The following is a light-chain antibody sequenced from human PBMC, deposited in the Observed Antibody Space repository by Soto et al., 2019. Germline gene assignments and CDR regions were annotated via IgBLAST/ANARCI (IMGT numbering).Light chain of an antibody. CDR2: DVS. CDR1: SSDVGGYNY. J-gene: IGLJ1*01. Sequence: QSVVTQPRSVSGSPGQSVTISCTGTSSDVGGYNYVSWYQQHPGKAPKLTIYDVSNRPSWVPDRISGSKSGNTASLTISGLQAEDEADYYCCSYAGSYTFVFGTGTKLTV. CDR3: CSYAGSYTFV. V-gene: IGLV2-11*01.